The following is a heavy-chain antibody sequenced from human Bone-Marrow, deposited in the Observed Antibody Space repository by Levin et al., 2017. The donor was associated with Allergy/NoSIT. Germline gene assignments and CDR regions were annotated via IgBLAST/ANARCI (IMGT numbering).Heavy chain of an antibody. D-gene: IGHD3-9*01. Sequence: ASVKVSCKASGYTFTGYYMHWVRQAPGQGLEWMGWINPNSGGTNYAQKFQGWVTMTRDTSISTAYMELSRLRSDDTAVYYCARARNYDILTGYYDYWGQGTLVTVSS. CDR2: INPNSGGT. V-gene: IGHV1-2*04. J-gene: IGHJ4*02. CDR1: GYTFTGYY. CDR3: ARARNYDILTGYYDY.